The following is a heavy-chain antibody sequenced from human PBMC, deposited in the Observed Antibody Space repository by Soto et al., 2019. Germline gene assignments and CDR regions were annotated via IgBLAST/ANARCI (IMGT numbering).Heavy chain of an antibody. D-gene: IGHD3-22*01. Sequence: GSLRLSCAASGFTFSSYAMTWARQAPGKGLEWVSYISSSGSTIYYADSVKGRFTISRDNAKNSLYLQMNSLRAEDTAVYYCARDPPYYDSSGSLDYWGQGTLVTVSS. V-gene: IGHV3-48*04. CDR2: ISSSGSTI. CDR1: GFTFSSYA. CDR3: ARDPPYYDSSGSLDY. J-gene: IGHJ4*02.